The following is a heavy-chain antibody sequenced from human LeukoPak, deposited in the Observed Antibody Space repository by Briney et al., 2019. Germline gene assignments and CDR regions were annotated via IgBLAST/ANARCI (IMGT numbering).Heavy chain of an antibody. J-gene: IGHJ4*02. D-gene: IGHD3-3*02. V-gene: IGHV4-34*01. CDR1: GGSFSGYY. CDR3: ARGLTRAGGIAFFDLLPLPFFDF. Sequence: PSETLSLTCAVYGGSFSGYYWSWVRQPPGKGLEWIGEVNHGGSTNYNPSLKSRIAISVDTSKNQFSLKLTSVTAADSAVYYCARGLTRAGGIAFFDLLPLPFFDFWGQGSLVTVSS. CDR2: VNHGGST.